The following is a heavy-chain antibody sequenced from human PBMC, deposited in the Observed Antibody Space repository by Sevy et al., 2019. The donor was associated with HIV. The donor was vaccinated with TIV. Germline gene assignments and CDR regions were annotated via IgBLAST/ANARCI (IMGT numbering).Heavy chain of an antibody. CDR2: IDYTGST. J-gene: IGHJ4*02. Sequence: SETLSLSCTVSGGSINTYYWTWIRQSPGKGLEWIGDIDYTGSTNYSPSLKSRVTLSLDTSKNQFSLKMNSVTAADTALDYCVRGAVPYYFDYWGQGTRVTVSS. D-gene: IGHD3-10*01. CDR3: VRGAVPYYFDY. V-gene: IGHV4-59*01. CDR1: GGSINTYY.